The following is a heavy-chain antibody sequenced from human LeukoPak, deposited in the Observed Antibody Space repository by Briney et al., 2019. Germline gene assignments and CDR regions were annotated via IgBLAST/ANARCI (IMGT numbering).Heavy chain of an antibody. CDR2: TYYRSKWYN. V-gene: IGHV6-1*01. J-gene: IGHJ6*02. Sequence: SQTLSLTCAISGDSVSSNSAAWHWIRQSPSRGLEWLGRTYYRSKWYNDYAVSVKSRITINPDTSKNQFSLQLNSVAPEDTAVYYCARADAFLRGSEPYYGMDVWGQGTTVTVSS. CDR1: GDSVSSNSAA. CDR3: ARADAFLRGSEPYYGMDV. D-gene: IGHD3-10*01.